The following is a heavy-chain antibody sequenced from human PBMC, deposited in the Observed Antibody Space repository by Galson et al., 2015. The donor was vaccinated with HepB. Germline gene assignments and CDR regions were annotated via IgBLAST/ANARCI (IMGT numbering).Heavy chain of an antibody. Sequence: SLRLSCAASGFTFSDHYMDWVRQAPGKGLEWVGRTRNKANSYTTEYAASVKGRFTISRDDSKNSLYLQMNSLKTEDTAVYYCARSTQYYYDSSGYCPRGDAFDIWGQGTMVTVSS. CDR3: ARSTQYYYDSSGYCPRGDAFDI. CDR1: GFTFSDHY. CDR2: TRNKANSYTT. D-gene: IGHD3-22*01. V-gene: IGHV3-72*01. J-gene: IGHJ3*02.